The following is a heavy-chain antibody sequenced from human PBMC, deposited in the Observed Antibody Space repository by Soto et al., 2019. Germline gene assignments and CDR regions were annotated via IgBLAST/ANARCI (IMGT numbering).Heavy chain of an antibody. CDR1: GGTFSSYT. J-gene: IGHJ1*01. CDR3: ARGNAPAEYFQH. V-gene: IGHV1-18*01. Sequence: ASVKVSCKASGGTFSSYTISWVRQAPGQGLEWMGWISAYNGNTNYAQKLQGRVTMTTDTSTSTAYMELRSLRSDDTAVYYCARGNAPAEYFQHWGQGTLVTVSS. CDR2: ISAYNGNT.